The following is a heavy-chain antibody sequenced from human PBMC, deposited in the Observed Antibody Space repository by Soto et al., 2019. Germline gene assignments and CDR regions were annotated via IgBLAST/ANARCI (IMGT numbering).Heavy chain of an antibody. D-gene: IGHD5-12*01. J-gene: IGHJ4*02. CDR2: TRNKANSYTT. V-gene: IGHV3-72*01. CDR3: ARTASGYDKGDYFDY. CDR1: GFTFSGSA. Sequence: GGSLRLSCAASGFTFSGSAMHWVRQAPGKGLEWVGRTRNKANSYTTEYAASVKGRFTISRDDSKNSLYLQMNSLKTEDTAVYYCARTASGYDKGDYFDYWGQGTLVTVSS.